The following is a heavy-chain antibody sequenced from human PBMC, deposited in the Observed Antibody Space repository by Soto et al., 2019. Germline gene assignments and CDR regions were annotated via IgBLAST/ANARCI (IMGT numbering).Heavy chain of an antibody. CDR3: ASLIAVAGTEDYYYYYGMDV. J-gene: IGHJ6*02. CDR1: GGSFSGYY. CDR2: INHSGST. Sequence: QVQLQQWGAGLLKPSETLSLTCAVYGGSFSGYYWSWIRQPPGTGLEWIGEINHSGSTNYNPSLKSRVTISVDTSKNQFSLKLSSVTAADTAVYYCASLIAVAGTEDYYYYYGMDVWGQGTTVTVSS. V-gene: IGHV4-34*01. D-gene: IGHD6-19*01.